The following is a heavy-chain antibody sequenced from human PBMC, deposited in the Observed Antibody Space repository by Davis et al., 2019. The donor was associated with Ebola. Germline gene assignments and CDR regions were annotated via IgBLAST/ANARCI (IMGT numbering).Heavy chain of an antibody. CDR1: GYTFTSYG. Sequence: ASVKVSCKASGYTFTSYGISWVRQAPGQGLEWMGWISAYNGNTNYAQKLQGRVTMTTDTSTSTAYMELRSLRSGDTAVYYCAREEAVTMIVVANGGWFDPWGQGTLVTVSS. CDR2: ISAYNGNT. V-gene: IGHV1-18*01. CDR3: AREEAVTMIVVANGGWFDP. J-gene: IGHJ5*02. D-gene: IGHD3-22*01.